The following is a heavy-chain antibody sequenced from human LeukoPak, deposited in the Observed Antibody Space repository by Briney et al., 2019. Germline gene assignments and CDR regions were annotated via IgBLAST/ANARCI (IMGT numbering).Heavy chain of an antibody. Sequence: SETLSLTCTVSGGSISSYYWSWIRQPPGKGLEWIGYIYYSGSTNYNPSLKSRVTISVDTSKNQFSLKLSSVTAADMAVYYCARGGAAAGTRYYFDYWGQGTLVTVSS. J-gene: IGHJ4*02. CDR1: GGSISSYY. V-gene: IGHV4-59*01. CDR2: IYYSGST. D-gene: IGHD6-13*01. CDR3: ARGGAAAGTRYYFDY.